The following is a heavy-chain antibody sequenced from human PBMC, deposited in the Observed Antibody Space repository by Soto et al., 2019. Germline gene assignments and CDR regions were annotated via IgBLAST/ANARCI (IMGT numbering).Heavy chain of an antibody. CDR2: INHSGST. D-gene: IGHD3-16*02. CDR3: ARAGFLYDYVWGSYRRENWFDP. J-gene: IGHJ5*02. CDR1: GGSFSGYY. V-gene: IGHV4-34*01. Sequence: PSETLSLTCAVYGGSFSGYYWSWIRQPPGKGLEWIGEINHSGSTNYNPSLKSRVTISVDTSKNQFSLKLSSVTAADTAVYYCARAGFLYDYVWGSYRRENWFDPWGQGTLVTVSS.